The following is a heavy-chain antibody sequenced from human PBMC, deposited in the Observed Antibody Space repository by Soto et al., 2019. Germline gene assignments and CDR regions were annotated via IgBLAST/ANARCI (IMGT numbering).Heavy chain of an antibody. Sequence: SETLSLTCTVSGGSISSYYWSWIRQPAGKGLEWIGRIYTSGSTNYNPSLKSRVTMSVDTSKNQSSLKLSSVTAADTAVYYCARAADTAAAGIHWFDPWGQGTLVTVS. J-gene: IGHJ5*02. V-gene: IGHV4-4*07. CDR2: IYTSGST. CDR3: ARAADTAAAGIHWFDP. CDR1: GGSISSYY. D-gene: IGHD6-13*01.